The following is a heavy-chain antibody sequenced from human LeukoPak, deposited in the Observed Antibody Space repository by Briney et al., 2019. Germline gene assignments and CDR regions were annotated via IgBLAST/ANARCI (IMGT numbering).Heavy chain of an antibody. CDR2: IYYSGST. V-gene: IGHV4-39*01. J-gene: IGHJ4*02. Sequence: SETLSLTCTVSGGSISSSSYYWGWIRQPPGKGLEWIGSIYYSGSTYYNPSLKSRVTISVDTSKNQFSLKLSSVTAADTAVYYCARSPDTSGYYFYLDYWGQGTLVTASS. CDR1: GGSISSSSYY. CDR3: ARSPDTSGYYFYLDY. D-gene: IGHD3-22*01.